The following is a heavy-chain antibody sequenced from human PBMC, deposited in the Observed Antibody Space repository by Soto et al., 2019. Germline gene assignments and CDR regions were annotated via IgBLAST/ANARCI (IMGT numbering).Heavy chain of an antibody. CDR3: ARGRDYIWGSYRYLYDY. D-gene: IGHD3-16*02. J-gene: IGHJ4*02. V-gene: IGHV4-31*03. CDR1: GGSISSGGYY. CDR2: IYYSGST. Sequence: QVQLQESGPGLVKPSQTLSLTCTVSGGSISSGGYYWSWIRQHPGMGLEWIGYIYYSGSTYYNPSLKGRVTITVDTSKNQFSLKLSSVTAADTAVYYCARGRDYIWGSYRYLYDYWGQGTLVTVSS.